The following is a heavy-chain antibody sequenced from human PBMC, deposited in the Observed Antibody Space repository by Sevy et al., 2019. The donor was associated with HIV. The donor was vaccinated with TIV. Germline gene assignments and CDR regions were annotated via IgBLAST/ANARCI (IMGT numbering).Heavy chain of an antibody. Sequence: GGSLRLSCAASGFTFSNAWMSWVRQAPGKGLEWVGRIKSKTDGGTTDHAAPVKGRFTISRDDSKNTLYLQMNSLKTEDTAVYYCTTGYCSGGSCSYYYYYGMDVWGQGTTVTVSS. J-gene: IGHJ6*02. CDR3: TTGYCSGGSCSYYYYYGMDV. CDR1: GFTFSNAW. V-gene: IGHV3-15*01. CDR2: IKSKTDGGTT. D-gene: IGHD2-15*01.